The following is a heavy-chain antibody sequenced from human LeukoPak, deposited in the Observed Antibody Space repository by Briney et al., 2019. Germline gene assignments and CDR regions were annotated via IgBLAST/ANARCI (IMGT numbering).Heavy chain of an antibody. CDR2: ISGSGGST. J-gene: IGHJ4*02. CDR3: AKVYCLIIGCPRPFDY. D-gene: IGHD5/OR15-5a*01. CDR1: GFTFSSYA. Sequence: VGSLRLSCAASGFTFSSYAMSWVRQAPRKGLEWVSGISGSGGSTHYADSVKGRFTISRDNSKNTLYLQMNSLRAEDTAVYYCAKVYCLIIGCPRPFDYWGQGTLVTVSS. V-gene: IGHV3-23*01.